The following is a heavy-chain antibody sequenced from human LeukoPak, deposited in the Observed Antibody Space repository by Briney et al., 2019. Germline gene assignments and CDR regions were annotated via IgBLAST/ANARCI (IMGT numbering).Heavy chain of an antibody. D-gene: IGHD3-16*01. CDR1: GGSISSSSYY. V-gene: IGHV4-39*07. J-gene: IGHJ2*01. CDR3: ASLFGRGHWYFDL. CDR2: IYYSGST. Sequence: PSETLSLTCTVSGGSISSSSYYWGWIRQPPGKGLEWIGSIYYSGSTYYNPSLKSRVTISVDTSKNQFSLKLSSVTAADTAVYYCASLFGRGHWYFDLWGRGTLVTVSS.